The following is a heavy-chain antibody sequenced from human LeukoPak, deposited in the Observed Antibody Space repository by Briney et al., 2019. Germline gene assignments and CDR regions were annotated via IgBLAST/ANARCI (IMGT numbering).Heavy chain of an antibody. CDR3: ATDLNHDSGG. V-gene: IGHV3-7*01. J-gene: IGHJ4*02. CDR1: GLSFSVTW. D-gene: IGHD6-19*01. Sequence: GGSLRLSCATCGLSFSVTWIPWVRQAPGRGREGVTNIKPDGSHKYYLDSVKDRFTVSRDNAKNSLYLQMNSLRVEDTGIYFCATDLNHDSGGWGQGTLVTVSS. CDR2: IKPDGSHK.